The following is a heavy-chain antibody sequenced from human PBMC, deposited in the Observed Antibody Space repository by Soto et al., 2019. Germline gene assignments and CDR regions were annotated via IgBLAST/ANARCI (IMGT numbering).Heavy chain of an antibody. CDR3: ARSYHNRNYDFWGGFDY. CDR2: IYYSGST. D-gene: IGHD3-3*01. J-gene: IGHJ4*02. V-gene: IGHV4-59*01. Sequence: PSETLSLTCTVSGGSIISYYWILIRQPPVKGLEWIVYIYYSGSTNYNPSLKSRVTISVDTSKNQFSLKLSSVTAADTAVYYCARSYHNRNYDFWGGFDYWGQGTLVTVSS. CDR1: GGSIISYY.